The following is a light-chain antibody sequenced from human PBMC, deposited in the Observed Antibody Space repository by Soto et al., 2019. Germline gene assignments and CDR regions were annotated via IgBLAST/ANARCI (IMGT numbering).Light chain of an antibody. Sequence: NFMLTQPHSVSESPGKTVTISCTRSSGSIDSNYVQLYQQRPGSSPTIVIYEDKKRPSGVPDRFSGSIDTSSNSASLTISGLKTEDEADYSCQYYDSGNNYVVFGGGTKLTVL. CDR1: SGSIDSNY. J-gene: IGLJ2*01. CDR2: EDK. V-gene: IGLV6-57*01. CDR3: QYYDSGNNYVV.